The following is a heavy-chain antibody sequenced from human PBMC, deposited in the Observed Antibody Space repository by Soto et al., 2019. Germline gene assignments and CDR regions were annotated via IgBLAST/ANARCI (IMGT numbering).Heavy chain of an antibody. D-gene: IGHD2-15*01. CDR1: GGTISSGDYY. CDR3: ARDGSYCSGGSCYSGYYGMDV. CDR2: IYYSGST. J-gene: IGHJ6*02. V-gene: IGHV4-30-4*01. Sequence: SETLSLTCTVSGGTISSGDYYWSWIRQPPGKGLEWIGYIYYSGSTYYNPSLKSRVTISVDTSKNQFSLKLSSVTAADTAVYYCARDGSYCSGGSCYSGYYGMDVWGQGTTVTVSS.